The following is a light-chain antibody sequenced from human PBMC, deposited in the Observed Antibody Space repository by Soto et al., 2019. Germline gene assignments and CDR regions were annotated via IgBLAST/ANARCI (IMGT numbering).Light chain of an antibody. V-gene: IGLV2-8*01. CDR2: EVS. J-gene: IGLJ1*01. CDR1: GSDVGGYKY. CDR3: SSYAGSNNLV. Sequence: QSALTQPPSASGSPGQSVTISCTGTGSDVGGYKYVSWYQQHPGKAPKLMIYEVSKRPSGVPDRFSGSKSGNTASLTVSGLQAEDEADYYCSSYAGSNNLVFGTGTKLTVL.